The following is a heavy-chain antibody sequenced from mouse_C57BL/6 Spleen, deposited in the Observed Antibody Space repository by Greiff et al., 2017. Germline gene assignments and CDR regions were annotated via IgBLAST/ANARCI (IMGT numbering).Heavy chain of an antibody. V-gene: IGHV1-62-2*01. Sequence: QVQLQQSGAELVKPGASVKLSCKASGYTFTEYTIHWVKQRSGQGLEWIGWFYPGSGSIKYNEKFKGKATLTADKSSSTAYMQLSSLTSEDSAFYFCARSPELGHDYWGQGTTLTVSS. D-gene: IGHD4-1*01. CDR1: GYTFTEYT. J-gene: IGHJ2*01. CDR3: ARSPELGHDY. CDR2: FYPGSGSI.